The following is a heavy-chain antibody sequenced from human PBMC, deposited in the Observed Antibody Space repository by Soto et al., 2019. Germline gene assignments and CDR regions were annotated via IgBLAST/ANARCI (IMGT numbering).Heavy chain of an antibody. CDR1: GGSFSGYY. CDR2: INHSGST. CDR3: ARLSITMIASWFDP. Sequence: PSETLSLTCAVYGGSFSGYYWSWIRQPPGKGLEWIGEINHSGSTNYNPSLKSRVTISVDTSKNQFSLKLSSVTAADTAVYYCARLSITMIASWFDPWDQG. J-gene: IGHJ5*02. D-gene: IGHD3-22*01. V-gene: IGHV4-34*01.